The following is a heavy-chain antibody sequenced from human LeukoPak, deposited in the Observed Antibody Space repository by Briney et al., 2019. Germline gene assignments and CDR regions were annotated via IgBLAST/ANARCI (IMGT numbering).Heavy chain of an antibody. CDR2: ISGSGGST. CDR3: AKGFTITMIVVVITTRGVPFDY. CDR1: GFTFSSYA. D-gene: IGHD3-22*01. V-gene: IGHV3-23*01. Sequence: GGSLRLSCAASGFTFSSYAMSWVRQAPGKGLEWVSAISGSGGSTYYADSVKGRFTISRDNSKNTLYLQMNSLRAEDTAVYYCAKGFTITMIVVVITTRGVPFDYWGQGTLVTVSS. J-gene: IGHJ4*02.